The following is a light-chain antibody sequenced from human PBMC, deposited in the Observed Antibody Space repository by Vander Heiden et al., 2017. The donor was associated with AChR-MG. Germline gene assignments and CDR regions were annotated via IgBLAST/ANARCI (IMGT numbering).Light chain of an antibody. CDR2: GAS. V-gene: IGKV3-20*01. CDR1: QSVSSNY. Sequence: EIVLTQSPGTLSLSPGERANLSCRASQSVSSNYLAWYQQKPGQAPRLLIFGASSRATGIPDRFSGSGAGTDFTLTISRLEPQDFALDYCQLYCSSPPHTFGQGTKLEIK. CDR3: QLYCSSPPHT. J-gene: IGKJ2*01.